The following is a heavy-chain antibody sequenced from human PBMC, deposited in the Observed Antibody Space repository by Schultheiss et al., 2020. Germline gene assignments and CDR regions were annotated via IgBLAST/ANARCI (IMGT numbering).Heavy chain of an antibody. CDR1: GGSISSSSYY. D-gene: IGHD2-21*02. CDR3: AGAPLVTFFDS. J-gene: IGHJ4*02. Sequence: SETLSLTCTVSGGSISSSSYYWGWIRQPPGKGLEWIGYIYYSGSTYYNPSLKSRVTISVDTSRNHFSLKLSSVTAADTAVYYCAGAPLVTFFDSWGQGTLVTVSS. V-gene: IGHV4-39*02. CDR2: IYYSGST.